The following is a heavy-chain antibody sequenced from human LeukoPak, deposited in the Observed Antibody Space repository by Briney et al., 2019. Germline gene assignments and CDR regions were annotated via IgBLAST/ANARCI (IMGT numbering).Heavy chain of an antibody. D-gene: IGHD2-15*01. CDR2: ISYDGSNK. CDR1: GFTFSSYG. V-gene: IGHV3-30*18. J-gene: IGHJ4*02. Sequence: GGTLRLSCAASGFTFSSYGMHWVRQAPGGGLEWVAVISYDGSNKYYADSVKGRFTISRDNSKNTLYLQMNSLRAEDTAVYYCAKYNRYCSGGSCYLDYWGQGTLVTVSS. CDR3: AKYNRYCSGGSCYLDY.